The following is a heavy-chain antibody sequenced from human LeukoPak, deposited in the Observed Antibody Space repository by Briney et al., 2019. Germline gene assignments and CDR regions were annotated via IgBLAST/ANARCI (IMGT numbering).Heavy chain of an antibody. J-gene: IGHJ4*02. CDR2: ISGNGRDT. V-gene: IGHV3-23*01. Sequence: GGSLRLSCAASGFTFSSYGIHWVRQAPGKGLEWVSAISGNGRDTYYTDSVKGRFIISRDNSKSTLYLQMHSLRVEDTAIYYCARAAAVCSSTSCYGHYWGQGTLVTVSS. CDR3: ARAAAVCSSTSCYGHY. D-gene: IGHD2-2*01. CDR1: GFTFSSYG.